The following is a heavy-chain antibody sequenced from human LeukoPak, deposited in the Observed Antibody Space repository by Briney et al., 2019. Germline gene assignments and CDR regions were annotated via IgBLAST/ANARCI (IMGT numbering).Heavy chain of an antibody. J-gene: IGHJ4*02. CDR1: GGTFNSYA. D-gene: IGHD3-9*01. V-gene: IGHV1-18*01. CDR2: ISPYNGNT. CDR3: ARETYHDILTGTDY. Sequence: ASVKVSCKASGGTFNSYAISWVRQAPGQGLEWMGFISPYNGNTKYAQKLQGRVTMTTDTSTSTAYMELRSLRSDDTAMYYCARETYHDILTGTDYWGQGTLVTVSS.